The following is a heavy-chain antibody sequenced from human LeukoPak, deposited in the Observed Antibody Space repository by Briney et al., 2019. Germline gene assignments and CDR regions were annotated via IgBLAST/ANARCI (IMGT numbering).Heavy chain of an antibody. CDR2: ISAYNGNT. CDR3: ARDYDILTGYYFWFAY. CDR1: GYTFTSYG. Sequence: ASVKVSCKASGYTFTSYGISWVRQAPGQGLEWMGWISAYNGNTNYAQKLQGRVTMTTDTSTSTAYMELRSLRSDDTAVYYCARDYDILTGYYFWFAYWGQGTLVTVSS. J-gene: IGHJ4*02. D-gene: IGHD3-9*01. V-gene: IGHV1-18*04.